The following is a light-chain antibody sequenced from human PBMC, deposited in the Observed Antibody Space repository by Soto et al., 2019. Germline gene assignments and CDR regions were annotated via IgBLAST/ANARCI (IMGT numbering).Light chain of an antibody. CDR3: SSYTGSGIAYV. J-gene: IGLJ1*01. CDR2: EVS. Sequence: QSALTQPASVSGSPGQSITISCTGTSSDVGGYNYVSWYQQHPGKAPKLMIYEVSNRPSGVSNRFSGSKSGNTASLTISGLQAEDEADYYCSSYTGSGIAYVFGTGTKLTVL. V-gene: IGLV2-14*01. CDR1: SSDVGGYNY.